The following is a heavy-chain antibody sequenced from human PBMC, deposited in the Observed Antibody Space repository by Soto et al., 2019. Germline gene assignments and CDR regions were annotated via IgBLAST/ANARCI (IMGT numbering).Heavy chain of an antibody. CDR3: ARYSSSWKENWFDP. V-gene: IGHV4-4*02. CDR1: GGSISSSNW. D-gene: IGHD6-13*01. Sequence: SETLSLTCAVSGGSISSSNWWSGVRQPPGKGLEWIGEIYHSGSTNYNPSLKSRVTISVDKSKNQFSLKLSSVTAADTAVYYCARYSSSWKENWFDPWGQGTLVTVST. J-gene: IGHJ5*02. CDR2: IYHSGST.